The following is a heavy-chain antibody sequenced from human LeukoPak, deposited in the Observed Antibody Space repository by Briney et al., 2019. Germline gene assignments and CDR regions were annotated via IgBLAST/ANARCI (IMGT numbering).Heavy chain of an antibody. J-gene: IGHJ4*02. CDR3: ARARDIVVVVAAPYDY. CDR2: IIPIFGTA. CDR1: GGTFSSYA. Sequence: GGSVKVSCKASGGTFSSYAISWVRQAPGQGLEWMGRIIPIFGTANYAQKFQGRVTITTDESTSTAYMELSSLRSEDTAVYYCARARDIVVVVAAPYDYWGQGTLVTVSS. D-gene: IGHD2-15*01. V-gene: IGHV1-69*05.